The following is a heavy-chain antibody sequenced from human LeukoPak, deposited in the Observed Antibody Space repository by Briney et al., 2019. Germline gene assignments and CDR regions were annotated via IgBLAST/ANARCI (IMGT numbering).Heavy chain of an antibody. V-gene: IGHV3-33*06. Sequence: GRSLRLSCAASGFTFSSYGMHWVRQAPGKGREGVAVLWYDGSNKYYADSVKGRFTISRDNSKNTLYLQMNSLRAEDTAVYYCAKDQKEAARPEYYFDYWGQGTLVTFSS. CDR1: GFTFSSYG. J-gene: IGHJ4*02. D-gene: IGHD6-6*01. CDR3: AKDQKEAARPEYYFDY. CDR2: LWYDGSNK.